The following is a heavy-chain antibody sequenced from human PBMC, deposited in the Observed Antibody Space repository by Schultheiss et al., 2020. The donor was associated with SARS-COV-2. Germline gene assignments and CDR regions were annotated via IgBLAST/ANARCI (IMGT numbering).Heavy chain of an antibody. CDR1: GYTFTGYY. J-gene: IGHJ5*02. D-gene: IGHD4-23*01. Sequence: SVKVSCKASGYTFTGYYMHWVRQAPGQGLEWMGGIIPIFGSTNYAQKFQGRVTITADKSTSTAYMELSSLRSEETAVYYCARDLDYGGGWFDPWGQGTLVTVSS. CDR2: IIPIFGST. V-gene: IGHV1-69*06. CDR3: ARDLDYGGGWFDP.